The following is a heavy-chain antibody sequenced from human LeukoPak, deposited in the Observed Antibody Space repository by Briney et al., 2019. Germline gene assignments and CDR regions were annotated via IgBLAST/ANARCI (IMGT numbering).Heavy chain of an antibody. CDR3: ARDVGRQTKYRSGWSGYFDY. CDR1: GYTFTGYY. D-gene: IGHD6-19*01. J-gene: IGHJ4*02. V-gene: IGHV1-2*02. CDR2: INPNSGGT. Sequence: ASVKVSCKASGYTFTGYYMHWVRQAPGQGLEWMGWINPNSGGTNYAQKFQGRVTMTRDTSISTAYMELSRLRSDDTAVYYCARDVGRQTKYRSGWSGYFDYWGEGTLVTVSS.